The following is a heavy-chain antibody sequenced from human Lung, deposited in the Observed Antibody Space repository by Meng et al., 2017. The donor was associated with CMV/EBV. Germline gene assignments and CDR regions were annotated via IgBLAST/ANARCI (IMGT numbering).Heavy chain of an antibody. D-gene: IGHD4-17*01. V-gene: IGHV3-21*01. CDR3: ARVPYGDYPY. CDR2: ISISSGYK. Sequence: GGSXRLXCAASGFIFSSYSMNWVRQAPGKGLEWVSSISISSGYKNYADSVKGRFTISRDNAKNSLYLQMNSLRAEDTAVYYCARVPYGDYPYWGQGTRVT. CDR1: GFIFSSYS. J-gene: IGHJ4*02.